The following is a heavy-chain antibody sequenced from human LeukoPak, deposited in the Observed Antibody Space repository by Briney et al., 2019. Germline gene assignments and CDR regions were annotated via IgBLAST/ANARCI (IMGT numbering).Heavy chain of an antibody. D-gene: IGHD2-8*01. J-gene: IGHJ4*02. CDR1: GYTFTGYY. CDR3: ARDRGYCTNGVCLYEKGIDY. Sequence: ASVKVSCKASGYTFTGYYMHWARHAPGQGLEWMGWINPNRCGTNYAQKFQGSVTMTGETSISTAYMELSRLRSDDTAVYYCARDRGYCTNGVCLYEKGIDYWGEGTLVTVSS. CDR2: INPNRCGT. V-gene: IGHV1-2*02.